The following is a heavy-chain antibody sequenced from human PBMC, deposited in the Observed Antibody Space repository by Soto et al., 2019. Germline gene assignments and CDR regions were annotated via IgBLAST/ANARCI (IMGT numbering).Heavy chain of an antibody. D-gene: IGHD3-10*01. Sequence: SETLSLTCAVSGVSISSGNWWTWVRQSPQRGLGYIGEIFHDGTANYYPSFERRVAISVDTSKNQFSLKLTSVTAADTAIYFCARLVYDTRLNYMYFDFWGQGTLVTVSS. CDR3: ARLVYDTRLNYMYFDF. V-gene: IGHV4-4*02. J-gene: IGHJ4*02. CDR2: IFHDGTA. CDR1: GVSISSGNW.